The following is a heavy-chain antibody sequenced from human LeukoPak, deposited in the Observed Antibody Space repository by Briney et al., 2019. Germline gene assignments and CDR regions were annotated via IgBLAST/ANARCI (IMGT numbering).Heavy chain of an antibody. CDR2: ISGSGGST. CDR1: GFTFSAYA. CDR3: AREKAATGFFDY. V-gene: IGHV3-23*01. J-gene: IGHJ4*02. D-gene: IGHD6-13*01. Sequence: GGSLRLSCVASGFTFSAYAMSWVRQAPGKGLEWVSAISGSGGSTYYADSVKGRFTISRDNSKNTLFLQMNSLRAEDTALYYCAREKAATGFFDYWGQGTLVTVSS.